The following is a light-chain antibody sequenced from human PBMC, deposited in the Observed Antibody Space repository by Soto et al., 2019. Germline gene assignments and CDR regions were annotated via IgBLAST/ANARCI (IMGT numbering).Light chain of an antibody. CDR1: QSVTYN. CDR3: QQYGSSRA. CDR2: GAS. V-gene: IGKV3-20*01. J-gene: IGKJ1*01. Sequence: VIAKAPASQSVSTSEVATPSCRASQSVTYNLAWYQQKPGQAPRLLIYGASNRATGIPDRFSGSGSGTDFSLTISRLEGEDFAVYHCQQYGSSRAFGQGTKV.